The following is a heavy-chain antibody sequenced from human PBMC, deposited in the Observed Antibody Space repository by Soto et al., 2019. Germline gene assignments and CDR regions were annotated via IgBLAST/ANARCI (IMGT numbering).Heavy chain of an antibody. Sequence: SVKVSCKASGGSFGKSAINWVRQTPGQGLEWLGGLIPVYRTLNYAQKFQGRVTITADESTGTAYMTLSSLASDDTAVYYCATGVIWIGYFTVDSWGQGTRVTVSS. V-gene: IGHV1-69*13. CDR1: GGSFGKSA. D-gene: IGHD3-3*01. J-gene: IGHJ4*02. CDR3: ATGVIWIGYFTVDS. CDR2: LIPVYRTL.